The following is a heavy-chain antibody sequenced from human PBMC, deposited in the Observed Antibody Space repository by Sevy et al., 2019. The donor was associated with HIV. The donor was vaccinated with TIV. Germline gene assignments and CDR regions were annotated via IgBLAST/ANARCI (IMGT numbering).Heavy chain of an antibody. CDR1: GFTFSSYA. CDR2: ISGSGGST. J-gene: IGHJ6*03. CDR3: AKDAITGTYYYYYMDV. Sequence: GGSLRLSCAASGFTFSSYAMSWVRQAPGKGLEWVSAISGSGGSTYYADSVKGRVTISRDNSKNTLYLQMNSLRAEDTAVYYCAKDAITGTYYYYYMDVWGKGTTVTVSS. D-gene: IGHD1-7*01. V-gene: IGHV3-23*01.